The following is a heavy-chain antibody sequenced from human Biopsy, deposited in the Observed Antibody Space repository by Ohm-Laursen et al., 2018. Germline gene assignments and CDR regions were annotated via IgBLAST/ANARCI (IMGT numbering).Heavy chain of an antibody. D-gene: IGHD6-19*01. J-gene: IGHJ3*02. CDR1: VGSISGSS. CDR2: ISYSRDT. CDR3: AKHGSGWTGDDAFHI. Sequence: PSETLSLTCTVSVGSISGSSWSWIRQAPGKGLEWIGYISYSRDTNYNPSLKSRITISVDTSKNQFSLKLTSVTAADTAVYYCAKHGSGWTGDDAFHIWGQGTMVTVSS. V-gene: IGHV4-59*08.